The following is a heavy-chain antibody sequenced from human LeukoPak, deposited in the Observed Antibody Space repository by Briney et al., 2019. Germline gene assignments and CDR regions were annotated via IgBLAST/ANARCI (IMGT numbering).Heavy chain of an antibody. V-gene: IGHV3-30-3*01. CDR1: GFTFSSYA. J-gene: IGHJ4*02. CDR2: ISYDGSNK. D-gene: IGHD1-26*01. CDR3: ARRGSGSYYGPVDY. Sequence: GGSLRLSCAASGFTFSSYAMHWVRQAPGKGLEWVAVISYDGSNKYYADSVKGRFTISRDNSKNTLYLQMNSLRAEDTAVYYCARRGSGSYYGPVDYWGQGTLVTVSS.